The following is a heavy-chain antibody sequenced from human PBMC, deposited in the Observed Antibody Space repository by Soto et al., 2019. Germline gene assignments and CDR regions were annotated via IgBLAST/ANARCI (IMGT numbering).Heavy chain of an antibody. V-gene: IGHV4-30-4*01. D-gene: IGHD2-15*01. CDR1: GGSISSGDYN. Sequence: QVQLQESGPGLVKPSQTLSLTCTVSGGSISSGDYNWSWIRQPPGKGLEWIGYIYYTGSTYYNPSLESRVTISVDTSKNKFSLKLSSVTAADTAVYYCARVVLVGATLPYQHVYWGQGTLVTVSS. CDR3: ARVVLVGATLPYQHVY. CDR2: IYYTGST. J-gene: IGHJ4*02.